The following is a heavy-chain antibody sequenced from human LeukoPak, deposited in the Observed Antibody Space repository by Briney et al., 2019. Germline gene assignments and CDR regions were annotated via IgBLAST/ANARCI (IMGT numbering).Heavy chain of an antibody. D-gene: IGHD6-13*01. V-gene: IGHV1-24*01. CDR2: FDPEAGET. J-gene: IGHJ4*02. CDR1: GYTLTELS. CDR3: ATSRIAAAGRGFDY. Sequence: GASVKVSFKVSGYTLTELSMHWVRQAPGKGLEWMGGFDPEAGETIYAQKFQGRVTMTEDTSTDTAYMELRSLRSEDTAVYYCATSRIAAAGRGFDYWGQGTLVTVSS.